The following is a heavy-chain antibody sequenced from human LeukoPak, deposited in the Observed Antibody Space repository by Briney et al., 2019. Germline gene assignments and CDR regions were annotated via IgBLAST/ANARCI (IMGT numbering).Heavy chain of an antibody. CDR1: GFTFSSYW. Sequence: GGSLRLSCAGYGFTFSSYWMNWVRQAPGKGLEWVAVISYDGSNKYYADSVKGRFTISRDNSKNTLYLQMNSLRAEDTAVYYCARGLTYGRFDPRGQGTLVTVSS. CDR2: ISYDGSNK. V-gene: IGHV3-30-3*01. CDR3: ARGLTYGRFDP. J-gene: IGHJ5*02. D-gene: IGHD1-26*01.